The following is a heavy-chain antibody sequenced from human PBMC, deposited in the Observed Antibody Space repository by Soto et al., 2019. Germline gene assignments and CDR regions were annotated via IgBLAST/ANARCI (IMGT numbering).Heavy chain of an antibody. V-gene: IGHV3-74*03. J-gene: IGHJ6*02. Sequence: GGSLRLSCAASGFDFSNSWMHWVRQVPGKGLVWVSHINSDGSSTTYADSVKGRFTISRDNARTTVYLQLDSLRVEDTAVYYCARDKSYALAVWGQGTTVTISS. CDR3: ARDKSYALAV. CDR1: GFDFSNSW. CDR2: INSDGSST. D-gene: IGHD4-17*01.